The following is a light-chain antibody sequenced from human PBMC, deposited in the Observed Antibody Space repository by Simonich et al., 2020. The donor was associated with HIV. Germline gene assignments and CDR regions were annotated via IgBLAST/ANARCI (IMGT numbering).Light chain of an antibody. V-gene: IGKV1-16*01. Sequence: DIQMTQSPSSLSASVGDRVTITCRASQSISTYLHWYQLKPGKAPKLLIYAASSLQSGVPSRFSGSGSGTEFTLTISSLQPDDFATYYCQQYHIYPYTFGQGTKLESK. CDR2: AAS. CDR1: QSISTY. CDR3: QQYHIYPYT. J-gene: IGKJ2*01.